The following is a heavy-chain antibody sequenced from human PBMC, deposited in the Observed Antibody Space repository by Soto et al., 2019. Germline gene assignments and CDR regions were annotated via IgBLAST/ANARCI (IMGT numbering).Heavy chain of an antibody. J-gene: IGHJ3*02. Sequence: GESLKISCKGSGYSFTSYWISWVRQMPGKGLEWMGRIDPSDSYTNYSPSFQGHVTISADKSISTAYLQWSSLKASDTAMYYCARHPLSGSYYGGAFDIWGQGTTVTVSS. CDR3: ARHPLSGSYYGGAFDI. V-gene: IGHV5-10-1*01. D-gene: IGHD1-26*01. CDR2: IDPSDSYT. CDR1: GYSFTSYW.